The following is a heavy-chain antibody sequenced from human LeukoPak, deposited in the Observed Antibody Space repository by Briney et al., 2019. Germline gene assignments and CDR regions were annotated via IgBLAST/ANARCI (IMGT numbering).Heavy chain of an antibody. Sequence: QSGGSLRLSCAASGFTFSSYAMHWVRQAPGKGLEWVAVISYDGSNIYYADSVKGRFTISRDNSKNTLSLQMNSLRAEDTAVYYCAREVPYCPDGSCYSGGYFDYWGQGTLVTVSS. CDR1: GFTFSSYA. J-gene: IGHJ4*02. CDR2: ISYDGSNI. CDR3: AREVPYCPDGSCYSGGYFDY. D-gene: IGHD2-15*01. V-gene: IGHV3-30*04.